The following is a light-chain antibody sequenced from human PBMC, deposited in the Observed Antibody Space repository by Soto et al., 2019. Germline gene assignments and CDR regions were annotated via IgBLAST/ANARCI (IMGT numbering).Light chain of an antibody. J-gene: IGLJ1*01. CDR3: QSYDSSMSGYV. CDR2: DNQ. CDR1: SSNVGKNF. V-gene: IGLV1-51*01. Sequence: QSVLTQPPSVSAAPGQKVSISCSGSSSNVGKNFVSWYQHVPGKAPKLLIYDNQKRPSGIPDRFSGSKSGTSASLAITGLQAEDEADYYCQSYDSSMSGYVFGTGTKVTVL.